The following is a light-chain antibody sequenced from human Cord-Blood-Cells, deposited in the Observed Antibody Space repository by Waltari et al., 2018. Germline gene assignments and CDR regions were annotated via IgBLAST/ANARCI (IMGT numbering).Light chain of an antibody. V-gene: IGKV1-39*01. CDR2: AAS. J-gene: IGKJ4*01. Sequence: DIQMTQSPSSLSASVGDRVTITCRSSQSISSYLNWYHQKPGKAPKLPIYAASSLQSGVPSRFSGSGSGTDFTLTISSLQPEDFATYYCQQSYSTPPTFGGGTKVEIK. CDR1: QSISSY. CDR3: QQSYSTPPT.